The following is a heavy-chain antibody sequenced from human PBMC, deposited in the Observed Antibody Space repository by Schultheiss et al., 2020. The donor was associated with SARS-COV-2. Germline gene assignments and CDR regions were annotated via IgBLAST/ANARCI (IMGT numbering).Heavy chain of an antibody. CDR2: IIPILGIA. CDR3: ARDLTGRTYYDFWSGYYFDAFDI. Sequence: LVKVSCKASGGTFSSYAISWVRQAPGQGLEWMGRIIPILGIANYAQKFQGRVTITADKSTSTAYMELSRLRSDDTAVYYCARDLTGRTYYDFWSGYYFDAFDIWGQGTMVTVSS. CDR1: GGTFSSYA. D-gene: IGHD3-3*01. V-gene: IGHV1-69*04. J-gene: IGHJ3*02.